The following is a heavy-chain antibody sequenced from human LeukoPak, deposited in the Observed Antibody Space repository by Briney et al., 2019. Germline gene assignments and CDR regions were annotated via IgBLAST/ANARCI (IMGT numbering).Heavy chain of an antibody. V-gene: IGHV3-11*01. CDR2: ISSSGSTI. CDR1: GFTFSDYH. Sequence: GGSLRLSCATSGFTFSDYHMSWIRQAPGKGLEWVSYISSSGSTIYYADSVKGRITISRDNAKNSLYLQMNSLRAEDTAVYYCARTDSSSWYPNWFGPWGQGTLVTVSS. D-gene: IGHD6-13*01. J-gene: IGHJ5*02. CDR3: ARTDSSSWYPNWFGP.